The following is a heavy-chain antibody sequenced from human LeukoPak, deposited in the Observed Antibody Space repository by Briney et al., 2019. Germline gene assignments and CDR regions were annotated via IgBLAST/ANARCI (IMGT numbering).Heavy chain of an antibody. CDR3: ARGNGDSSGYYY. D-gene: IGHD3-22*01. Sequence: SETLSLTCTVSGGSISSYYWNWIRQPAGKGLEWIGRIYTSGSTKYNSSLKSRVTISVDTSKNQFSLKLSSVTAADTAVYYCARGNGDSSGYYYWGQGTLVTVSS. CDR2: IYTSGST. V-gene: IGHV4-4*07. CDR1: GGSISSYY. J-gene: IGHJ4*02.